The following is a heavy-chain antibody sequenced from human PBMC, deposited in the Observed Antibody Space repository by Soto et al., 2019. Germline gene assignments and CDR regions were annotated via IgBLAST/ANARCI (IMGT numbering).Heavy chain of an antibody. V-gene: IGHV3-48*01. CDR1: GFTFSSYS. J-gene: IGHJ6*03. CDR2: ISSSSSTI. CDR3: ARDRLDDFWSGYYNYYYYYYMDV. D-gene: IGHD3-3*01. Sequence: EVQLVESGGGLVQPGGSLRLSCAASGFTFSSYSMNWVRQAPGKGLEWVSYISSSSSTIYYADSVKGRFTISRDNAKNSLYLQMSSLRAEDTAVYYCARDRLDDFWSGYYNYYYYYYMDVWGKGTTVTVSS.